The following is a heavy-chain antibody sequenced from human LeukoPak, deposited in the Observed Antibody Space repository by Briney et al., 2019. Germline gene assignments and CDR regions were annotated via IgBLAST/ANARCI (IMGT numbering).Heavy chain of an antibody. CDR3: ARERKYDSNFDY. D-gene: IGHD1-1*01. CDR1: GFTFSDTW. J-gene: IGHJ4*02. V-gene: IGHV3-74*01. Sequence: GGSLRLSCAASGFTFSDTWMHWVRQAPGEGLVWVSRIRSDGSDTRYAESVKGRFTISRDNAKNTLYLQMNSLRAEDTAVYYCARERKYDSNFDYWGQGTLVTVSS. CDR2: IRSDGSDT.